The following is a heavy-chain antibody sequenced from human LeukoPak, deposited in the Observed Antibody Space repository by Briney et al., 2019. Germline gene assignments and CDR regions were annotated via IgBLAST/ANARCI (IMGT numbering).Heavy chain of an antibody. V-gene: IGHV3-30-3*01. CDR3: ARDGTDIVDTAMVTVWLDY. J-gene: IGHJ4*02. Sequence: GGALLLSFAACVLTFINYAMHGVGQPTAREGVGVVVISYDGSNKYYADSVKGRFTISRDNSKNTLYLQMNSLRAEDTAVYYCARDGTDIVDTAMVTVWLDYWGQGTLVTVSS. CDR1: VLTFINYA. CDR2: ISYDGSNK. D-gene: IGHD5-18*01.